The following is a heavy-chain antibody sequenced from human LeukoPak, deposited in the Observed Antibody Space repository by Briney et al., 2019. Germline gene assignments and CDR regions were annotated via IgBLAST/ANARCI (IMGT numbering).Heavy chain of an antibody. Sequence: GGSLRLSCAASGFTFSDYGMSWIRQAPGKGLEWVSHISSSGTTIYYADSVKGRFTISRDNAKNSLYLQMNSLRAEDTAVFYCTRPTSSWYEASRWGQGTLVTVSS. D-gene: IGHD6-13*01. V-gene: IGHV3-11*04. CDR3: TRPTSSWYEASR. J-gene: IGHJ4*02. CDR2: ISSSGTTI. CDR1: GFTFSDYG.